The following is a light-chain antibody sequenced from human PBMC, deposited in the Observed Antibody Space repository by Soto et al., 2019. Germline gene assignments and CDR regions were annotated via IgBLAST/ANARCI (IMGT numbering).Light chain of an antibody. Sequence: QSVLTQPASVSGSPGQSITTSCTGTSSDVGAYDYVSWYQQHPDKAPKLMIYEVSHRPSGVSNRFYGSKSVNTATLTISGLQAEDEADYYCSSYTSSSTRVFGTGTKVNVL. CDR2: EVS. J-gene: IGLJ1*01. CDR1: SSDVGAYDY. CDR3: SSYTSSSTRV. V-gene: IGLV2-14*03.